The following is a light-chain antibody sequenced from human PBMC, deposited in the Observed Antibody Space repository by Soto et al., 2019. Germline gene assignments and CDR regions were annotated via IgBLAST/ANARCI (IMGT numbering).Light chain of an antibody. V-gene: IGLV2-14*01. CDR1: RSDVGRYNY. J-gene: IGLJ2*01. Sequence: QSALTQPASLSGSPGQSITISCTGTRSDVGRYNYVSWFQQHPGKAPKLMIFEVSTRPSGVSNRFSGSKSGNTASLTISGLQIEDEADYYCCSYTSSTSAVFGGGTKVTVL. CDR2: EVS. CDR3: CSYTSSTSAV.